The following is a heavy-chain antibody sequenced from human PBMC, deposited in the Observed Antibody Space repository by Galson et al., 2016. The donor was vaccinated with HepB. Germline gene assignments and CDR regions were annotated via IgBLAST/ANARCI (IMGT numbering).Heavy chain of an antibody. D-gene: IGHD3/OR15-3a*01. CDR2: TYYRSKWFS. CDR1: GDSVSNNGAT. J-gene: IGHJ4*02. V-gene: IGHV6-1*01. Sequence: CAISGDSVSNNGATWNWVRQSPSRGLEWLGRTYYRSKWFSDYAVSVKSRITINPDTSKNQFSLHLNSVTPEDTSVYYCARAGGGRGGGLDHWGPGTPVTVSS. CDR3: ARAGGGRGGGLDH.